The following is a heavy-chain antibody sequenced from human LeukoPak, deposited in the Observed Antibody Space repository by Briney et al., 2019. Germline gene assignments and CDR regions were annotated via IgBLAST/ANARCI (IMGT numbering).Heavy chain of an antibody. CDR2: ISSSSYT. V-gene: IGHV3-11*06. CDR3: ARVPGSGVKGPPQGAFDI. CDR1: GFTFSGYY. D-gene: IGHD3-10*01. Sequence: GGSLRLSCAASGFTFSGYYMSWIRQAPGKGLEGVSYISSSSYTNYADSVKGRFTISRHNAKNSLYLQMNSLRAEDTAVYYCARVPGSGVKGPPQGAFDIWGQGTMVTVSS. J-gene: IGHJ3*02.